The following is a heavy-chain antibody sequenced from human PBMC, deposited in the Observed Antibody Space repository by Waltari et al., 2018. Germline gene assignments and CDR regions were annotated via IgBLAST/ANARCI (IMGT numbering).Heavy chain of an antibody. V-gene: IGHV1-46*01. Sequence: QVQLVQSGAEVKKPGASVKVSCKASGYTFTSYYMHWVRQAPGQGLEWMGIINPSGGSTSYAQKFQGRVTITADESTSTAYMELSSLRSEDTAVYYCARGPDLAAAGPRLDYWGQGTLVTVSS. CDR3: ARGPDLAAAGPRLDY. D-gene: IGHD6-13*01. CDR2: INPSGGST. J-gene: IGHJ4*02. CDR1: GYTFTSYY.